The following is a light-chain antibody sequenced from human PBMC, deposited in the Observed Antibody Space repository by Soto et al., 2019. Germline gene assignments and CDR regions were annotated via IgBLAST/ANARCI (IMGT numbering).Light chain of an antibody. J-gene: IGKJ2*01. CDR2: GAS. V-gene: IGKV3-15*01. CDR1: QSVGSN. Sequence: EIVMTQSPVTLSVSPGERATLSCRASQSVGSNLAWYQQKPGQAPRLLLYGASTRATGIPGRFSGSGSGTEFTLTITSLQSEDFLVYYCQQHTYWPSFGQGTKLEFK. CDR3: QQHTYWPS.